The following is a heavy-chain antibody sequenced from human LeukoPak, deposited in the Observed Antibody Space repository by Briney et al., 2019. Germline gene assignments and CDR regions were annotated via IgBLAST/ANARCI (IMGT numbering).Heavy chain of an antibody. CDR3: ARVSNSGSYYASLDY. J-gene: IGHJ4*02. D-gene: IGHD1-26*01. CDR2: ISYDGSNK. CDR1: GFTFSSYA. Sequence: GGSLRLSCAASGFTFSSYAMHWVRQAPGKGLEWVAVISYDGSNKHYADSVKGRFTIPRDNSKNTLYLQMNSLRAEDTAVYYCARVSNSGSYYASLDYWGQGTLVTVSS. V-gene: IGHV3-30-3*01.